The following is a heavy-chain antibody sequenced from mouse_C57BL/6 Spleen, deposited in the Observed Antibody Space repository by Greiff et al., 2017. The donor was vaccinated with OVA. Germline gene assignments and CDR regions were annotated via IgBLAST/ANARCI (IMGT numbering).Heavy chain of an antibody. CDR1: GYSFTGYY. D-gene: IGHD3-1*01. CDR3: ARRATPGDY. V-gene: IGHV1-42*01. CDR2: INPSTGGT. J-gene: IGHJ4*01. Sequence: VQLQQSGPELVKPGASVKISCKASGYSFTGYYMNWVKQSPEKSLEWIGEINPSTGGTTYNQKFKAKATLTVDKSSSTAYMQLKSLTSEDSAVYYCARRATPGDYWGQGTSVTVSS.